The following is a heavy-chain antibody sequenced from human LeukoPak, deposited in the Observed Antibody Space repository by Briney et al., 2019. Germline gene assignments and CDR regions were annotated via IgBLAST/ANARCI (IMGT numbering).Heavy chain of an antibody. CDR3: ARDRSDRNQLRGSSDAFDI. CDR2: IIPIFGTA. D-gene: IGHD1-14*01. J-gene: IGHJ3*02. Sequence: GASVKVSCKASGGTFSSYAISWVRQAPGQGLEWMGGIIPIFGTANYAQKFQGRVTITTDESTSTAYMELSSLRSEDTAVYYCARDRSDRNQLRGSSDAFDIWGQGTMVTVSS. V-gene: IGHV1-69*05. CDR1: GGTFSSYA.